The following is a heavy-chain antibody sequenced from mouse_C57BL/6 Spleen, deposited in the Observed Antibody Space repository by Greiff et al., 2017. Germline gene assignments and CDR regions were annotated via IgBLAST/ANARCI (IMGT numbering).Heavy chain of an antibody. CDR2: IDPSDSYT. V-gene: IGHV1-69*01. CDR3: ARRYYYGSSWDY. CDR1: GYTFTSYW. D-gene: IGHD1-1*01. Sequence: QVQLQQPGAELVMPGASVKLSCKASGYTFTSYWMHWVKQRPGQGLEWIGEIDPSDSYTNYNQKFKGKSTLTVDKSSSTAYMQLSSLTSEDSAVYYYARRYYYGSSWDYWGQGTLVTVSA. J-gene: IGHJ3*01.